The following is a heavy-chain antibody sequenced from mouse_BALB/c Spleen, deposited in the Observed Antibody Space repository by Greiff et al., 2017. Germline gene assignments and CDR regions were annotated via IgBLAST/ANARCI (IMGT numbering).Heavy chain of an antibody. Sequence: QLQQSGAELVRPGVSVKISCKGSGYTFTDYAMHWVKQSHAKSLEWIGVISTYYGDASYNQKFKGKATMTVDKSSSTAYMELARLTSEDSAIYYCARSEELGRAWFAYWGQGTLVTVSA. CDR3: ARSEELGRAWFAY. J-gene: IGHJ3*01. D-gene: IGHD4-1*01. V-gene: IGHV1S137*01. CDR2: ISTYYGDA. CDR1: GYTFTDYA.